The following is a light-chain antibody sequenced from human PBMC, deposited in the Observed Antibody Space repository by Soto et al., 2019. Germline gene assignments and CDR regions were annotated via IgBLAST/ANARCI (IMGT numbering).Light chain of an antibody. CDR2: GAS. CDR1: QSVSSY. CDR3: HHYGSSRT. V-gene: IGKV3-20*01. J-gene: IGKJ1*01. Sequence: EIVLTQSPATLSLSPGERATLSCRASQSVSSYLAWYQQKPGQAPRLLIYGASSRATGIPDRFSGSGSGPDFTLTISRLEPEDFAVYYCHHYGSSRTFGQGTKVDIK.